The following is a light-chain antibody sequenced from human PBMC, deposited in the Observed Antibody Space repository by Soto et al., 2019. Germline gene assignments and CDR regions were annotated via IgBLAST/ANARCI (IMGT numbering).Light chain of an antibody. Sequence: DIQMIQSPSTLSASVGDRVTITCRASESISSWLAWYQQKPGKAPKLLIYDASSLESGLPSRFSGSGSGTEFPLTISSLQPDDFATYYCQQYNSLMYTFGQGTPLQ. V-gene: IGKV1-5*01. CDR1: ESISSW. CDR2: DAS. CDR3: QQYNSLMYT. J-gene: IGKJ2*01.